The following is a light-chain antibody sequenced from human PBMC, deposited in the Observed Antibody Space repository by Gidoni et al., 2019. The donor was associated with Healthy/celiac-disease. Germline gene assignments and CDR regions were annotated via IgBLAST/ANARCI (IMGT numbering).Light chain of an antibody. CDR2: AAS. Sequence: DIQITQSPSSLSASVGDRVTITCRASQSISSYLNWYQQKPGKAPKLLIYAASSLQSGVPSRFSGRGSGTDFTLTISSLQPEDFATYYWQQSYSTLWTFGQGTKVEIK. CDR3: QQSYSTLWT. CDR1: QSISSY. V-gene: IGKV1-39*01. J-gene: IGKJ1*01.